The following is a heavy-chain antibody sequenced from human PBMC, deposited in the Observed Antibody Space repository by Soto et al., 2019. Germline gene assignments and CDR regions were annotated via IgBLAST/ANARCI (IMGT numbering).Heavy chain of an antibody. D-gene: IGHD1-26*01. CDR1: GYTFTRYA. CDR2: INAGNGHT. Sequence: ASVEVSCKASGYTFTRYAMHWVRQAAGQRLEWMGWINAGNGHTKYSQKFQGRVTITRDTSARTAYMELSSLRSEATAVYYCARARWELLCFDYWCQGNPVTVSS. V-gene: IGHV1-3*01. J-gene: IGHJ4*02. CDR3: ARARWELLCFDY.